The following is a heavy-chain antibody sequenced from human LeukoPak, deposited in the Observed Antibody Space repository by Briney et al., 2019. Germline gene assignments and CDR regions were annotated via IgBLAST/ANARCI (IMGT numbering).Heavy chain of an antibody. J-gene: IGHJ4*02. Sequence: PGGSLRLSCAASGFTFSSYAMHWVRQAPGKGLEWVAVISYGGSNKYYADSVKGRFTISRDNSKNTLYLQMNSLRAEDTAVYYCARGDDSSGYYYCVFDYWGQGTLVTVSS. CDR3: ARGDDSSGYYYCVFDY. CDR1: GFTFSSYA. CDR2: ISYGGSNK. V-gene: IGHV3-30-3*01. D-gene: IGHD3-22*01.